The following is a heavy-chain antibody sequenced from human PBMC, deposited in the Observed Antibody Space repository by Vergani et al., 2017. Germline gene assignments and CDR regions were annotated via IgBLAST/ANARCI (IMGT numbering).Heavy chain of an antibody. V-gene: IGHV3-66*01. CDR3: ARASGSYYSGFDY. CDR1: GFTFSSYS. J-gene: IGHJ4*02. D-gene: IGHD1-26*01. CDR2: IYSGGST. Sequence: EVQLVESGGGLVKPGGSLRLSCAASGFTFSSYSMNWVRQAPGKGLEWVSVIYSGGSTYYADSVKGRFTISRDNSKNTLYLQMNSLRAEDTAVYYCARASGSYYSGFDYWGQGSLVTVSS.